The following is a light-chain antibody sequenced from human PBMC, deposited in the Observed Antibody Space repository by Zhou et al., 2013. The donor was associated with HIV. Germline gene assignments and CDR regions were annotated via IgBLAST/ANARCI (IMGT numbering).Light chain of an antibody. CDR3: MQGTHWPPT. Sequence: EVVMTQSPPSQSATLGQPASISCASSESLLYSDGNTYLNWFQQRPGQSPRRLIYKVSYRDSGVPDRFSGSGSHSTFTLNISSVEPEDVATYFCMQGTHWPPTFGQGTHLDIK. J-gene: IGKJ2*01. CDR1: ESLLYSDGNTY. V-gene: IGKV2-30*01. CDR2: KVS.